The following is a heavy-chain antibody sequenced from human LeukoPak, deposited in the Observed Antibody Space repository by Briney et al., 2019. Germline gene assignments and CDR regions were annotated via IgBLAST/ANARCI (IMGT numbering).Heavy chain of an antibody. D-gene: IGHD2-15*01. CDR2: ISGSGGST. CDR3: AKATRRDIVVVVAAFGFDP. J-gene: IGHJ5*02. Sequence: GGSLRLSCAASGFTFSSYAMSWVRQAPGKGLEWVSAISGSGGSTYYADSVKGRFAISRDNSKNTLYLQMNSLRAEDTAVYYCAKATRRDIVVVVAAFGFDPWGQGTLVTVSS. V-gene: IGHV3-23*01. CDR1: GFTFSSYA.